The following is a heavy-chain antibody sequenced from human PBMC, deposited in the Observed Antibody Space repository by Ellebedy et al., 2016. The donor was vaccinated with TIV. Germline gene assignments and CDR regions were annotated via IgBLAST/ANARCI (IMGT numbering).Heavy chain of an antibody. Sequence: PGGSLRLSCAASGFSVSGDYMTWVRPAPGKGLEWVSVIYNDGTAYYAGSVKGRFTISRDTSKNTLYLHMNNLGPEDTAVYHCTRGMGRSWSLYNWGQGTLVTVSS. CDR3: TRGMGRSWSLYN. CDR1: GFSVSGDY. J-gene: IGHJ4*02. CDR2: IYNDGTA. V-gene: IGHV3-53*01. D-gene: IGHD2-15*01.